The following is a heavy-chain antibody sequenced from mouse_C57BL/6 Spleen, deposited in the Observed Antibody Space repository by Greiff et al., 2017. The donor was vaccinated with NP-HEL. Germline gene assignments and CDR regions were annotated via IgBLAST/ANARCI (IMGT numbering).Heavy chain of an antibody. CDR3: ARDGSKKLAY. CDR2: ISDGGSYT. J-gene: IGHJ3*01. CDR1: GFTFSSYA. D-gene: IGHD2-5*01. Sequence: EVQVVESGGGLVKPGGSLKLSCAASGFTFSSYAMSWVRQTPEKRLEWVATISDGGSYTYYPDNVKGRFTISRDNAKNNLYLQMSHLKSEDTAMYYCARDGSKKLAYWGQGTLVTVSA. V-gene: IGHV5-4*01.